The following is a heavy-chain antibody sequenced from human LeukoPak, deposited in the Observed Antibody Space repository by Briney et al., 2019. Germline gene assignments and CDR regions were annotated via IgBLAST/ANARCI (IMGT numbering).Heavy chain of an antibody. Sequence: PSETLSLTCAVSGYSISSGYYWGWIRQPPGKGLEWIGSIYHSGSPYYNPSLKSRVTISVDTSKNQLSLKLSSVTAADTAMYYCARPRTIGTAYDAFDIWGQGTMVTVSS. CDR1: GYSISSGYY. CDR2: IYHSGSP. D-gene: IGHD1-1*01. CDR3: ARPRTIGTAYDAFDI. V-gene: IGHV4-38-2*01. J-gene: IGHJ3*02.